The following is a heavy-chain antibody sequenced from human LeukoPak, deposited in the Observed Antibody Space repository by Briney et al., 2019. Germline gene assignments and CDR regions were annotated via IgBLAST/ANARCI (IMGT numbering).Heavy chain of an antibody. CDR3: ARHLIAVAGTGSVFDI. J-gene: IGHJ3*02. CDR1: GGSISSSYYY. V-gene: IGHV4-39*01. D-gene: IGHD6-19*01. CDR2: IYYSGST. Sequence: SGTLSLTCAVSGGSISSSYYYWGWIRQPPGKGLEWIGSIYYSGSTYYNPSLRSRVTISVDTSKNQFSLKLSSVTAADTAVYYCARHLIAVAGTGSVFDIWGQGTTVTVSS.